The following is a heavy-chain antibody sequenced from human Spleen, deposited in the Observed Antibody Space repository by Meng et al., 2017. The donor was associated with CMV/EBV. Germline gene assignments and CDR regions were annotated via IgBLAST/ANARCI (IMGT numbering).Heavy chain of an antibody. CDR3: AKDIYYDSSGRLSP. J-gene: IGHJ5*02. Sequence: GESLKISCAASGFTFSSYEMNWVRQAPGKGPEWVSAISGSGESTYYADSVKGRFIISRDNSQMTLFLEMHSLRVEDTAVYYCAKDIYYDSSGRLSPWGQGTLVTVSS. V-gene: IGHV3-23*01. D-gene: IGHD3-22*01. CDR1: GFTFSSYE. CDR2: ISGSGEST.